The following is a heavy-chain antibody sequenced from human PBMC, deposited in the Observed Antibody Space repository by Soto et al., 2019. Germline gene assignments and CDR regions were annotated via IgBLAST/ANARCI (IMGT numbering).Heavy chain of an antibody. CDR3: ARDIIGWVREWCYYYGMDV. Sequence: SGPTLVNPTQTLTLTCTFSGFSLSTSGMRVSWIRQPPGKALEWLARIDWDDDKFYSTSLKTRLTISKDTSKNQVVLTMTNMDPVDTATYYCARDIIGWVREWCYYYGMDVWGQGTTVTVSS. D-gene: IGHD3-10*01. CDR2: IDWDDDK. V-gene: IGHV2-70*04. J-gene: IGHJ6*02. CDR1: GFSLSTSGMR.